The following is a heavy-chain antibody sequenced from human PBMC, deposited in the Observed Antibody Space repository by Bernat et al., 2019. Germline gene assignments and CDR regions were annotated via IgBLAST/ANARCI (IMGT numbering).Heavy chain of an antibody. CDR3: ARHGGYCGGDCYSGAFDI. CDR2: IYYSGST. Sequence: QLQLQESGPGLVKPSETLSLTCTVSGGSISSSSYYWGWIRQPPGKGLEWNGSIYYSGSTYYNPSLKSRVTISVDTSKNQFALKLSTVTAADTAVYYCARHGGYCGGDCYSGAFDIWGQGTMVTVSS. V-gene: IGHV4-39*01. CDR1: GGSISSSSYY. D-gene: IGHD2-21*02. J-gene: IGHJ3*02.